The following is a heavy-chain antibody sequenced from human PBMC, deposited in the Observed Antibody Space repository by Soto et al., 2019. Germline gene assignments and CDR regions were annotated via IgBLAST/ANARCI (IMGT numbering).Heavy chain of an antibody. V-gene: IGHV4-59*01. CDR3: ARGRPHFDY. CDR1: GGSISSYY. CDR2: IYYSGST. J-gene: IGHJ4*02. Sequence: SETLSLTCTVSGGSISSYYWSWIRQPPGKGLEWIGYIYYSGSTNYNPSLKSRVTISVNTSKNQFSLKPSSVTAADTAVYYCARGRPHFDYWDQGTLVTVSS.